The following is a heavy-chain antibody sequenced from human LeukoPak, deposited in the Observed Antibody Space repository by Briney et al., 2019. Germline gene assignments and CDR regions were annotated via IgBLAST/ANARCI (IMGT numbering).Heavy chain of an antibody. CDR1: GFTFSSYR. D-gene: IGHD3/OR15-3a*01. CDR2: ISYSGTTI. Sequence: PGGSLRLSCAASGFTFSSYRMSWVRQAPGKGLEWVSYISYSGTTIYYTDSVKGRFTTSRDNAKNSLYLHMNSLRDEDTAVYYCARGGLVDLDYWGQGTLVTVSS. V-gene: IGHV3-48*02. CDR3: ARGGLVDLDY. J-gene: IGHJ4*02.